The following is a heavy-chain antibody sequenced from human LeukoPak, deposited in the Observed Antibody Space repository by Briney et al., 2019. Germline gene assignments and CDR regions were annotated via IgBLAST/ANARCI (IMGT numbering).Heavy chain of an antibody. Sequence: GGSLRLSCAASGFTFSSYSINWVRQAPGKGLEWVSSISSSSSYIYYADSVKGRFTISRDNAKNSLYLQMNSLRAEDTAVYYCALASSSTSCYDYWGQGTLVTVSS. CDR3: ALASSSTSCYDY. J-gene: IGHJ4*02. CDR1: GFTFSSYS. D-gene: IGHD2-2*01. V-gene: IGHV3-21*01. CDR2: ISSSSSYI.